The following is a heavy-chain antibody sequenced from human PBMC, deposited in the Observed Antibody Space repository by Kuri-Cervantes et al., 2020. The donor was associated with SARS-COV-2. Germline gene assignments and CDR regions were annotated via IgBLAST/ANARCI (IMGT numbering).Heavy chain of an antibody. V-gene: IGHV4-31*01. CDR1: GASISSGGYY. Sequence: SETLSLTCTVSGASISSGGYYWSWIRQHPGKGLEWIGYIYYSGSTYYNPSLKSLVTISVDTSKNQFSLKLSSVTAADTAVYYCARGGTTVTPFDYWGQGTLVTSPQ. D-gene: IGHD4-17*01. J-gene: IGHJ4*02. CDR3: ARGGTTVTPFDY. CDR2: IYYSGST.